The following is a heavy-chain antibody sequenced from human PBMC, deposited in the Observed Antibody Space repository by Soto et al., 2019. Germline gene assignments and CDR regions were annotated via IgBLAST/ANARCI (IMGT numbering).Heavy chain of an antibody. CDR1: GYSFTSYW. J-gene: IGHJ6*02. CDR3: ARLGNWGQGYYYGMDV. CDR2: IYPGDSDT. D-gene: IGHD3-16*01. V-gene: IGHV5-51*01. Sequence: RKISCKGSGYSFTSYWIGWVRQMPGKGLEWMGIIYPGDSDTRYSPSFQGQVTISADKSISTAYLQWSSLKASDTAMYYCARLGNWGQGYYYGMDVWGQGTTVTVSS.